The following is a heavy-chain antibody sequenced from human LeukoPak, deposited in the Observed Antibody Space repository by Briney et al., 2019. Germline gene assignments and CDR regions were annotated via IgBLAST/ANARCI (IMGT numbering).Heavy chain of an antibody. J-gene: IGHJ6*02. CDR3: ARRDKKIGSSTSSGMDV. V-gene: IGHV1-8*01. Sequence: ASVKVSCKASGYTFTRYDINWVRQATGQGLEWMGWMNPNSGNTGYAQKFQGRVTMTRNTSISTAYMELSSLRSGDTAVYYCARRDKKIGSSTSSGMDVWGQGTTVTVS. D-gene: IGHD2-2*01. CDR2: MNPNSGNT. CDR1: GYTFTRYD.